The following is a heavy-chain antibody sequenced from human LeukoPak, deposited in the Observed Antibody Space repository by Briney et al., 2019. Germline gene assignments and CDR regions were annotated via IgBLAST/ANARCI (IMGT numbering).Heavy chain of an antibody. CDR3: ARGRRRYYYYYYMDV. CDR1: GYTFTSYG. Sequence: ASVKVSCKASGYTFTSYGINWVRQATGQGLEWMGWMNPNSGNTGYAQKFQGRVTITRNTSISTAYMELSSLRSEDTAVYYCARGRRRYYYYYYMDVWGKGTTVTVSS. V-gene: IGHV1-8*03. J-gene: IGHJ6*03. CDR2: MNPNSGNT.